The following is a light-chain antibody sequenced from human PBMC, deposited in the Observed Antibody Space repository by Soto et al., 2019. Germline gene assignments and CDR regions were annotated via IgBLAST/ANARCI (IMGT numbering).Light chain of an antibody. CDR1: SSNFGAGYD. Sequence: QSVLTQPPSVSGAPGQRVTISCTGGSSNFGAGYDVHWYQQLPGTAPKLLIYTNTNRPSGVPDRFSGSKSGTSASLAITGLQAEDEGDYYCQSYDSTLSARYVFGTGTKVTV. CDR3: QSYDSTLSARYV. J-gene: IGLJ1*01. V-gene: IGLV1-40*01. CDR2: TNT.